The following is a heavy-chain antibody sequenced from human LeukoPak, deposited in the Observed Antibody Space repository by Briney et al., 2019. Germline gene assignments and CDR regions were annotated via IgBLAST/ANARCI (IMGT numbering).Heavy chain of an antibody. CDR1: GGSFSGYY. CDR3: ARGLKYCSGGSCYLRGPYYFDY. V-gene: IGHV4-34*01. CDR2: INHSGST. J-gene: IGHJ4*02. D-gene: IGHD2-15*01. Sequence: SETLSLTCAVYGGSFSGYYWSWIRQPPGKGLEWIGEINHSGSTNYNPSLKSLVTISVDTSKNQFSLKLSSVAAADTAVYYCARGLKYCSGGSCYLRGPYYFDYWSQGTLVTVSS.